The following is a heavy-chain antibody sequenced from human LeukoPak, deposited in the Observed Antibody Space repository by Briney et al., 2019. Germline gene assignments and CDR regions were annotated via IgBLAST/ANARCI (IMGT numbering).Heavy chain of an antibody. CDR1: GASISSYW. V-gene: IGHV4-4*07. CDR3: ATAPPGCGGTCAFDS. Sequence: PSETLSLTCTMSGASISSYWWSWIRQPAGKGLERIGRIYTDGDTNFNPSLKSRVTVSLDTSKNQFSLKLISVTAADTAVYYCATAPPGCGGTCAFDSWGQGTLVTVS. D-gene: IGHD2-15*01. CDR2: IYTDGDT. J-gene: IGHJ4*02.